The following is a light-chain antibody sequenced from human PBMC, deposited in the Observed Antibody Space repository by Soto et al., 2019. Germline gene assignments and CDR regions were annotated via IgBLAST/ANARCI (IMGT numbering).Light chain of an antibody. CDR1: QRVSSSF. Sequence: EVVLTQSPGTLSLSPGQRATLSCRASQRVSSSFLAWYQQKPGQAPRLLIYGASNRATGIPDRFSGSGSGADFTLTISRLEPEDFAVYYCQQYVTSPWAFGQGTRWIS. CDR3: QQYVTSPWA. V-gene: IGKV3-20*01. CDR2: GAS. J-gene: IGKJ1*01.